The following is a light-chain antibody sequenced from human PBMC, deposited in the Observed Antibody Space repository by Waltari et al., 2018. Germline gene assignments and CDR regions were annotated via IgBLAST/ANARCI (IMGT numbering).Light chain of an antibody. CDR1: HSRDTY. J-gene: IGLJ2*01. CDR3: QAWDSYTVV. Sequence: SYALPQPPPVSVSPVQTANIPSSGFHSRDTYTSWYQPKPGQSPLLVMYQDAKRPSGIPERFSGSNTGNTATLTISGAQAMDEADYSCQAWDSYTVVFGGGTKLTVL. CDR2: QDA. V-gene: IGLV3-1*01.